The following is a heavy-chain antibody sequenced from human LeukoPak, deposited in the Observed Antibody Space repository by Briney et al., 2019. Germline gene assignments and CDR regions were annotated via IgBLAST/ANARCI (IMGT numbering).Heavy chain of an antibody. J-gene: IGHJ4*02. CDR3: AKGGVYGDYYFDY. D-gene: IGHD4-17*01. V-gene: IGHV3-23*01. CDR1: GFIFSSYS. CDR2: ISGSGGDT. Sequence: PGGSLRLSCAASGFIFSSYSMSWVRQAPGKGLEWVSVISGSGGDTYYADSVKGRFTISGDNSKNTVYLQMNSLRAEDTALYYCAKGGVYGDYYFDYWGQGTLVTVSS.